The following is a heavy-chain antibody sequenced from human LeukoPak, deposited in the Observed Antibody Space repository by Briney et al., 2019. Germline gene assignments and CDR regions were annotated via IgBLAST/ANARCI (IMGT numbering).Heavy chain of an antibody. V-gene: IGHV1-46*01. Sequence: ASVKVSCKASGYTFTSYYMHWVRQAPGQGLEWMGIINPSGGSTSYAQKFQGRVTMTRDTSTSTVYMELSSLRSEDTAVYYCAADIFTGYSDYWGQGTLVTVSS. D-gene: IGHD3-9*01. CDR1: GYTFTSYY. CDR3: AADIFTGYSDY. CDR2: INPSGGST. J-gene: IGHJ4*02.